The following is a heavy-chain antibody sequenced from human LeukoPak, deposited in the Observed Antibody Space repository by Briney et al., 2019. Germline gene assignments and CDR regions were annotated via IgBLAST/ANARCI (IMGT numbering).Heavy chain of an antibody. CDR2: ISGGGETT. D-gene: IGHD2-2*01. V-gene: IGHV3-23*01. CDR3: AKLRGLPAAPRRAFDI. CDR1: GFTFNNYA. J-gene: IGHJ3*02. Sequence: QPGGSLRLSCAASGFTFNNYAMNWVRQAPGKGLEWVSSISGGGETTYYADSVKGRFTISRDNSKNTLYLQMNSLRAEDTAVYYCAKLRGLPAAPRRAFDIWGQGTMVTVSS.